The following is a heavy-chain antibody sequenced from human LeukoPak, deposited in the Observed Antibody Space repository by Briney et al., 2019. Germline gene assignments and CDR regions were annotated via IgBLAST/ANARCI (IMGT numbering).Heavy chain of an antibody. CDR3: AKDLKAYSGNYALDY. Sequence: PGGSLRLSCAASGFTFSSYAMSWVRQAPGKGLEWVSAISGSGGSTYYADSVKGRFTISRDNSKNTLYLQMNSLRAEDTAVYYCAKDLKAYSGNYALDYWGQGTLVTVSS. D-gene: IGHD1-26*01. CDR2: ISGSGGST. V-gene: IGHV3-23*01. J-gene: IGHJ4*02. CDR1: GFTFSSYA.